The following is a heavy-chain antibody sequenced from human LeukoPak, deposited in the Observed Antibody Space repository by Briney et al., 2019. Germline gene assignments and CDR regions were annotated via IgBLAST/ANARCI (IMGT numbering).Heavy chain of an antibody. V-gene: IGHV3-30*01. CDR1: GFTFSSYD. CDR3: ARGTCSGGSCYNQRYNWFDP. J-gene: IGHJ5*02. D-gene: IGHD2-15*01. CDR2: ISYDGSNK. Sequence: GRSLRLSCAASGFTFSSYDMHWVRQAPGKGLEWVAVISYDGSNKYYADSVKGRFTISRDNSENTLYLQMNSLRAEDTAVYYCARGTCSGGSCYNQRYNWFDPWGQGTLVTVSS.